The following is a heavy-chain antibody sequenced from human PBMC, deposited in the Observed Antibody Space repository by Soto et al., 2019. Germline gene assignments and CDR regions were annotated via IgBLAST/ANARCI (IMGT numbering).Heavy chain of an antibody. J-gene: IGHJ4*02. CDR1: GFSLTTDGVG. Sequence: QITLKESGPTLVKPTQPLTLTCTFSGFSLTTDGVGVGWIRQPPGRALEWLASIYWHGDVRYNPSLRNRLTITKDTSRNQVVLSLTNMDPVDTATYYCIRAYDWNYVWGQGTLVTVSS. CDR2: IYWHGDV. D-gene: IGHD1-7*01. V-gene: IGHV2-5*04. CDR3: IRAYDWNYV.